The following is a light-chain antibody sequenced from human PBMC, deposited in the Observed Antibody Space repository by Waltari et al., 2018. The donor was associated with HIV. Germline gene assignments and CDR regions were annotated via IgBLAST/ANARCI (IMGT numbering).Light chain of an antibody. J-gene: IGLJ3*02. CDR2: YNS. V-gene: IGLV3-21*04. CDR1: NIGGKS. CDR3: QVWDSSNEHVV. Sequence: SYVLTQPPSVSVAPGAAATISCGAWNIGGKSVHWYKQQPGQAPVLVTRYNSDRPSGMPERISGSNSGHTATLTVASVEAGEEASYDCQVWDSSNEHVVFGGGTELTVL.